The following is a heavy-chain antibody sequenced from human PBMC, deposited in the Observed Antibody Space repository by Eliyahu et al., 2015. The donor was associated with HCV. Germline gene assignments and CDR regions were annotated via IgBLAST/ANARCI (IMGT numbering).Heavy chain of an antibody. Sequence: QVQLVQSGAEVKKPGASVKVSCKASGYTFTGYYMHWVRQAPGQGLEWMGWINPNSGGTNYAQKFQGRVTMTRDTSISTAYMELSRLRSDDTAVYYCARGMVRGVIIRYFDYWGQGTLVTVSS. CDR1: GYTFTGYY. D-gene: IGHD3-10*01. CDR3: ARGMVRGVIIRYFDY. J-gene: IGHJ4*02. V-gene: IGHV1-2*02. CDR2: INPNSGGT.